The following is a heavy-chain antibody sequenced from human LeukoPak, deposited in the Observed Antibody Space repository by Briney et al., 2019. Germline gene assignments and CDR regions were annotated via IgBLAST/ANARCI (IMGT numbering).Heavy chain of an antibody. V-gene: IGHV4-39*07. CDR2: IYYSGST. CDR3: ARDRGDSSGYPYFDY. D-gene: IGHD3-22*01. CDR1: GGSISSSSYY. Sequence: SETLSLTCTVSGGSISSSSYYWGWIRQPPGKGLEWIGSIYYSGSTYYNPSLKSRVTISVDTSKNQFSLKLSSVTAADTAVYYCARDRGDSSGYPYFDYWGQGTLVTVSS. J-gene: IGHJ4*02.